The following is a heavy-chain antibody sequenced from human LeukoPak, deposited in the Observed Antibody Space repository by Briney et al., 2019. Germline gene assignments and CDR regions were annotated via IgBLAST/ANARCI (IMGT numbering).Heavy chain of an antibody. J-gene: IGHJ4*02. CDR2: IYYSGST. CDR3: ARTQISGPDY. V-gene: IGHV4-59*01. CDR1: GGSISSYY. D-gene: IGHD3-3*02. Sequence: SETLSLTCTVSGGSISSYYWSWIRQPPEKGLEWIGYIYYSGSTNYNPSLKSRVTISVDTSKNEFSLKLSSVTAADTAVYYCARTQISGPDYWGQGTLVTVSS.